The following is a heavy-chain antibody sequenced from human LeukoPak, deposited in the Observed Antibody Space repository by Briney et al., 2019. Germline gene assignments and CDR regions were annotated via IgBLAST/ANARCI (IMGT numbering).Heavy chain of an antibody. V-gene: IGHV3-48*02. J-gene: IGHJ4*02. Sequence: GGSLRLSCAASGFTFSTYSMNWVRQAPGKGLEWVSCISSSSSTIYYADSVKGRFTISRDNAKNSLYLQMHYLRDEDTALYYCARYSSGWSFDYWGQGTLVTVSS. CDR1: GFTFSTYS. D-gene: IGHD6-19*01. CDR3: ARYSSGWSFDY. CDR2: ISSSSSTI.